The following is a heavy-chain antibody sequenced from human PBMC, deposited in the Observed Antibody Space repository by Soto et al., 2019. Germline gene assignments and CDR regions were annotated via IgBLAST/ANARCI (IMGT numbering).Heavy chain of an antibody. CDR2: INPNSGGT. J-gene: IGHJ3*02. V-gene: IGHV1-2*04. D-gene: IGHD2-2*01. CDR3: ARPYCSSTSCYVGNAFDI. Sequence: GASVKVSCKASGYTFTGYYMHWVRQAPGQGLEWMGWINPNSGGTNYAQKFQGWVTMTRDTSISTAYMELSRLRSDDTAVYYCARPYCSSTSCYVGNAFDIWGQGTMVTVSS. CDR1: GYTFTGYY.